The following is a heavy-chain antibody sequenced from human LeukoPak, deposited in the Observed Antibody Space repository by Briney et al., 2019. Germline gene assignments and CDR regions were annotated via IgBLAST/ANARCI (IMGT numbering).Heavy chain of an antibody. CDR3: ARGHYDFWSGYPNDAFDI. J-gene: IGHJ3*02. V-gene: IGHV1-8*03. CDR1: GYTFTSYD. CDR2: MNPNSGNT. D-gene: IGHD3-3*01. Sequence: VSVKVSCKASGYTFTSYDINWVRQATGQGLEWMGWMNPNSGNTGYAQKFQGRVTITRNTSISTAYMELSSLRSEDTAVYYCARGHYDFWSGYPNDAFDIWGQGTMVTVSS.